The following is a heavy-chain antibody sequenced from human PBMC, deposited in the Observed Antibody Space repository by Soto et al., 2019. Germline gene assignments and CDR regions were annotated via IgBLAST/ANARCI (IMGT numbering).Heavy chain of an antibody. CDR1: GDSVSSNSAA. CDR2: KYYRSKWYN. J-gene: IGHJ4*02. CDR3: ARERGRYSYGYGREDYFDY. Sequence: SETLSLTCAISGDSVSSNSAAWNWIRRSPSRGLEWMGRKYYRSKWYNDYAVSVKSRITINPDTSKNQFSLQLNSVTPEDTAVYYCARERGRYSYGYGREDYFDYWGQGTLVTVSS. V-gene: IGHV6-1*01. D-gene: IGHD5-18*01.